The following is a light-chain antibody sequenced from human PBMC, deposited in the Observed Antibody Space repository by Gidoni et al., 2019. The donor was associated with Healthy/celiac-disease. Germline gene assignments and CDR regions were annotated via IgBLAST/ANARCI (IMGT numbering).Light chain of an antibody. CDR2: GAS. CDR3: QQYNNWPWT. V-gene: IGKV3-15*01. Sequence: DIVMTQSPATLSVSPGERATLSCRASQSVSSNLGWYQQKPGQAPSLLISGASTRATGIPARFSGSGSGTEFTLTISSLQSEDFAVYYCQQYNNWPWTFXXXTKVEIK. CDR1: QSVSSN. J-gene: IGKJ1*01.